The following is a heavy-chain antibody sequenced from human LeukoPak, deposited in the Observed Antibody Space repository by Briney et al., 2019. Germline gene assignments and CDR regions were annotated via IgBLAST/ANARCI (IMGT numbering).Heavy chain of an antibody. Sequence: SETLSLTCTVSSVSINSYYRGWVRQPPGKGLEWLWEINHSGSTNYNPSFKSGVTISVGTSKNQFFFKQSSWTPADTAVYYCARRGLQGFQPRNCFDPWGQGTLVTVSS. CDR1: SVSINSYY. V-gene: IGHV4-34*01. D-gene: IGHD4-11*01. J-gene: IGHJ5*02. CDR3: ARRGLQGFQPRNCFDP. CDR2: INHSGST.